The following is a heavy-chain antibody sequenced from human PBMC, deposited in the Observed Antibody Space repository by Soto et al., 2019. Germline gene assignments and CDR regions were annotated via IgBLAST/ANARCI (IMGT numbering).Heavy chain of an antibody. V-gene: IGHV4-34*01. Sequence: SETLSLTCAVYGGSFSGYYWSWIRQPPGKGLEWIGEINHSGSTNYNPSIKSRVTISVDTSKSQFSLKLSSVTAADTAVYYCASTMVRGVIKGWFDPWGQGTLVTVSS. CDR3: ASTMVRGVIKGWFDP. D-gene: IGHD3-10*01. CDR1: GGSFSGYY. J-gene: IGHJ5*02. CDR2: INHSGST.